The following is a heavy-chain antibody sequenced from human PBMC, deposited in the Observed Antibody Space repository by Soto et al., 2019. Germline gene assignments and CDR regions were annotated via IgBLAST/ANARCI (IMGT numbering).Heavy chain of an antibody. CDR1: GFTFSSFG. CDR3: AKDNRDGYSYYYNYYGMDV. V-gene: IGHV3-30*18. Sequence: GALRLSCAASGFTFSSFGMHWVRQAPGKGLEWVAVIAYDGSHEFYVDSVKGRFTISRDNSKNTLYLQMNSLRGEDTAVYFCAKDNRDGYSYYYNYYGMDVWGQGTTVTVSS. CDR2: IAYDGSHE. D-gene: IGHD5-18*01. J-gene: IGHJ6*02.